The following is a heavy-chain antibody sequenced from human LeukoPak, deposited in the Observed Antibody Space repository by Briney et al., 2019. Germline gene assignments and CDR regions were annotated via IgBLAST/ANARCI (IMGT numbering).Heavy chain of an antibody. CDR3: ARAHYYDILTGYYTFDY. CDR2: IYYSGST. V-gene: IGHV4-39*07. Sequence: PSETLSLTCTVSGGSISSSSYYWGWIRQPPGKGLEWIGSIYYSGSTYYNPSLKSRVTISVDTSKNQFSLKLSSVTAADTAVYYCARAHYYDILTGYYTFDYWGQGTLVTVSS. J-gene: IGHJ4*02. D-gene: IGHD3-9*01. CDR1: GGSISSSSYY.